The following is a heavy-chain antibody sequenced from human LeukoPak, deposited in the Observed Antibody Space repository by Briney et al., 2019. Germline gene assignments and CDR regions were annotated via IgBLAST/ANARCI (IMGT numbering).Heavy chain of an antibody. D-gene: IGHD5-12*01. CDR2: INPSGGST. Sequence: ASVKVSCKASGYTFIRNHIHWVGQAPGQGLEWMGIINPSGGSTTYAQKFQGRVTMTRDTSTSTVYMELSSLRSEDTAVYYCARLHDYYWYFDLWGRGTLVTVSS. CDR1: GYTFIRNH. J-gene: IGHJ2*01. CDR3: ARLHDYYWYFDL. V-gene: IGHV1-46*01.